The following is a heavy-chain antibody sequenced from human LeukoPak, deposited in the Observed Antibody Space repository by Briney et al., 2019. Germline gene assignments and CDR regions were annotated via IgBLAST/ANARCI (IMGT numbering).Heavy chain of an antibody. J-gene: IGHJ4*02. CDR2: IIPIFGTA. D-gene: IGHD6-13*01. CDR1: GGTFSSYA. CDR3: ASGIAAAGIDY. Sequence: GAAAKVSCKASGGTFSSYAISWVRQAPGQGLGWMGGIIPIFGTANYAQKFQGRVTITADKSTSTAYMELSSLRSEDTAVYYCASGIAAAGIDYWGQGTLVTVSS. V-gene: IGHV1-69*06.